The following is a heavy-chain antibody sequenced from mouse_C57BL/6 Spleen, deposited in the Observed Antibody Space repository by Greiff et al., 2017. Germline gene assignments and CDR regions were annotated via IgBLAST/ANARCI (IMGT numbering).Heavy chain of an antibody. CDR3: ARSYGKAYAMDY. CDR2: IHPNSGST. Sequence: VQLQQPGAELVKPGASVKLSCKASGYTFTSYWMHWVKQRPGQGLEWIGMIHPNSGSTNYNEKFKSKATVTVDKSSSTAYMQLSSLTSEDSAVYYCARSYGKAYAMDYWGQGTSVTVSS. D-gene: IGHD2-10*02. V-gene: IGHV1-64*01. J-gene: IGHJ4*01. CDR1: GYTFTSYW.